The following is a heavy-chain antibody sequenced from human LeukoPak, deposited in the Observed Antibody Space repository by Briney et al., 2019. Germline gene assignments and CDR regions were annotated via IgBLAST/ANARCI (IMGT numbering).Heavy chain of an antibody. CDR2: ISGSGGST. Sequence: GGSLRLSCAASGFTFSSYAMSWVRQAPGKGLEWVSAISGSGGSTYYADSVKGRFTISRDNSKNTLYLQMNSLRAEDTAVYYCAKDIGEQRNPSGLDAFDIWGQGTMVTVSS. CDR3: AKDIGEQRNPSGLDAFDI. J-gene: IGHJ3*02. D-gene: IGHD1-14*01. V-gene: IGHV3-23*01. CDR1: GFTFSSYA.